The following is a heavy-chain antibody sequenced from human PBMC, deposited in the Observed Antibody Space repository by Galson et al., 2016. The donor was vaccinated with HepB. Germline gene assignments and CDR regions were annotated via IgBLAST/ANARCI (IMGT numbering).Heavy chain of an antibody. CDR2: ISHGGTT. J-gene: IGHJ2*01. CDR1: GGSFSGYF. V-gene: IGHV4-34*01. CDR3: ARGKGRKGATSYRYWYYDV. D-gene: IGHD2-21*01. Sequence: SETLSLTCAVNGGSFSGYFWGWIRQSPGKGLEWIGEISHGGTTNYNPSLKSRVTLLVDTSKNQFSLEVTSVTAADTAVYFCARGKGRKGATSYRYWYYDVWGRGAPFTVSS.